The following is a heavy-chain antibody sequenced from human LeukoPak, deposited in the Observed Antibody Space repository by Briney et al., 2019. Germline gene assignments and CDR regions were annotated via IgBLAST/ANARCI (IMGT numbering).Heavy chain of an antibody. CDR3: ATAYCSSTSCYGSFDY. V-gene: IGHV1-24*01. CDR1: GYTLTELS. CDR2: FDPEDGET. D-gene: IGHD2-2*01. Sequence: ASVKVSCKVSGYTLTELSMHWVRQAPGKGLEWMGGFDPEDGETIYAQKFQGRVTMTEDTSTETAYMELSRLRSEDTAVYYCATAYCSSTSCYGSFDYWGQGTLVTVSS. J-gene: IGHJ4*02.